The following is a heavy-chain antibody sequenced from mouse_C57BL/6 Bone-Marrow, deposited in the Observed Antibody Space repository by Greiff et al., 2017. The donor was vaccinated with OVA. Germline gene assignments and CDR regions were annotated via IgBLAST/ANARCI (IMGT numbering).Heavy chain of an antibody. Sequence: QVQLQQSGAELVKPGASVKSSCKASGYTFTSYWMHWVKQRPGQGLEWIGMIHPNSGSTNYNEKFKSKATLTVDKSSSTAYMQLSSLTSEDSAVYYCARRGIYYRLENAMDYWGQGTSVTVSS. CDR3: ARRGIYYRLENAMDY. CDR1: GYTFTSYW. V-gene: IGHV1-64*01. D-gene: IGHD2-14*01. CDR2: IHPNSGST. J-gene: IGHJ4*01.